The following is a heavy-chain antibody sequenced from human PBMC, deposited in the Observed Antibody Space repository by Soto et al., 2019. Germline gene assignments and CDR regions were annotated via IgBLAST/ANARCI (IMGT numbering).Heavy chain of an antibody. J-gene: IGHJ4*02. CDR2: ISHSGST. CDR3: ARDKITGRFDY. D-gene: IGHD2-8*02. Sequence: QVQLQQWGAGLLKPSETLSLTCAVYGGSFSGYSWNWIRQPPGTGLEWDGEISHSGSTNYNPSLKGRVTISVDTSKNQFSLKLTSVTAADTAVYYCARDKITGRFDYWGQGTLVTVSS. CDR1: GGSFSGYS. V-gene: IGHV4-34*01.